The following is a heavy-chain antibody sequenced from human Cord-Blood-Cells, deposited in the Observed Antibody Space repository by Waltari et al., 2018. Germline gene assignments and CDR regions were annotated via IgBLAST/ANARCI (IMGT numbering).Heavy chain of an antibody. CDR3: ARYDFWSGFQFFDY. D-gene: IGHD3-3*01. Sequence: QVQLQESGPGLVKPSETLSLTCTVSGGSISSYYWSWIRQPPGKGLEWIGYIYYSGSTNYNPSLKSRVTISVDTSKNQFSLKLSSVTAADTAVNYCARYDFWSGFQFFDYWGQGTLVTVSS. CDR1: GGSISSYY. CDR2: IYYSGST. J-gene: IGHJ4*02. V-gene: IGHV4-59*01.